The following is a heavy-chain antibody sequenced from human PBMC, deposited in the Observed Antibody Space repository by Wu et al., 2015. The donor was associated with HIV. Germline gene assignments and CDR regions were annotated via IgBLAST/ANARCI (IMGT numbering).Heavy chain of an antibody. Sequence: QVQLVQSGAEVKKPGSAVKVSCKASGGTFSFYALSWVRQPPGQGLEWVGGIIPIFSTANYAQKFQGRVTITADESTSTAYMELSSLRSEDTAVYYCARSVVGASPMDAFDIWGQGTMVTVSS. CDR2: IIPIFSTA. D-gene: IGHD1-26*01. CDR3: ARSVVGASPMDAFDI. V-gene: IGHV1-69*12. J-gene: IGHJ3*02. CDR1: GGTFSFYA.